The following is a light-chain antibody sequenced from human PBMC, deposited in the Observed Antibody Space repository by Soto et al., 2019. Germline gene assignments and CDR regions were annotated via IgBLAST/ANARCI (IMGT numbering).Light chain of an antibody. J-gene: IGLJ1*01. CDR3: SSYTSSSTYV. V-gene: IGLV2-14*01. Sequence: QSVLTQPASVSGSPGQSIAISCIGSSSDVGGYNYVSWHQQHPGKAPKVVIYDVSNRPSGVSDRFSGSKSGNTASLTISGLQAEDAAYYYCSSYTSSSTYVFGTGTKLTVL. CDR1: SSDVGGYNY. CDR2: DVS.